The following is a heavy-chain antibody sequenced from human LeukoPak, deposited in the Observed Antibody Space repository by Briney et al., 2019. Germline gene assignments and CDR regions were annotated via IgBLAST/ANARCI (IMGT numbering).Heavy chain of an antibody. Sequence: GGSLRLSCAASGFTFSSYSMNWVRQAPGKGLEWVSSISSSSSYIYYADSVKGRFTISRDNAKNSLYLQMNSLRAEDTAVYYCARDSMDYSYGIGGMDYWGQGTLVTVSS. CDR2: ISSSSSYI. D-gene: IGHD5-18*01. J-gene: IGHJ4*02. V-gene: IGHV3-21*01. CDR3: ARDSMDYSYGIGGMDY. CDR1: GFTFSSYS.